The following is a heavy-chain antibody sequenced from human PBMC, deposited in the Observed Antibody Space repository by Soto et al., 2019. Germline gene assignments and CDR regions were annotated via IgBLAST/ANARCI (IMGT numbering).Heavy chain of an antibody. J-gene: IGHJ6*02. D-gene: IGHD6-19*01. Sequence: ASVKVSCKASGYTFTGYYMHWVRQAPGQGLEWMGWINPNSGGTNYAQKFQGRVTMTRNTSISTAYMELSSLRSEDTAVYYCARAIIAVAGTVGDYYYGMDVWGQGTTVTVSS. CDR3: ARAIIAVAGTVGDYYYGMDV. CDR2: INPNSGGT. V-gene: IGHV1-2*02. CDR1: GYTFTGYY.